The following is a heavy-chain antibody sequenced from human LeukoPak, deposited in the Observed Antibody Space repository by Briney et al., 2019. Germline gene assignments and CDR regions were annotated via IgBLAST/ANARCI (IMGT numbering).Heavy chain of an antibody. D-gene: IGHD4-23*01. CDR2: IIPIFGTA. V-gene: IGHV1-69*13. CDR1: GYTFTSYA. J-gene: IGHJ6*03. CDR3: GGGGNSGGPYYYYMDV. Sequence: ASVKVSCKASGYTFTSYAISWVRQAPGQGLEWMGGIIPIFGTANYAQKFQGRVTITADESTSTAYMELSSLRSEDTAVYYCGGGGNSGGPYYYYMDVWGKGTTVTVSS.